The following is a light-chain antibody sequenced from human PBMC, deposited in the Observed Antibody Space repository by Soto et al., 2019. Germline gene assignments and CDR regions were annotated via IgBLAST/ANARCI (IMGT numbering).Light chain of an antibody. CDR2: GAS. Sequence: EIVLTQSPGTLSLSPGESATLSCRASQTVTSSYLAWYQQKPGQAPRLLIYGASNRATGIPDRFSGSGSGTVFTLTISRLAPEDFAVYYCQEYGNSPPAFTFGPGSKVEIK. J-gene: IGKJ3*01. V-gene: IGKV3-20*01. CDR1: QTVTSSY. CDR3: QEYGNSPPAFT.